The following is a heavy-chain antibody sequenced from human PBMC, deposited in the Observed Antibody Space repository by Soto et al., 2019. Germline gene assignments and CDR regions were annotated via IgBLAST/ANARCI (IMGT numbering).Heavy chain of an antibody. CDR3: ARGYGSSGYYFTHRSQNKRAEYFQH. Sequence: PSETLCLTWAVYGGSFSGYYWSWSLQPPGKGLEWIGEINHSGSTNYNPSLKSRVTISVDTSKNQFSLKLSSVTAADTAVYYCARGYGSSGYYFTHRSQNKRAEYFQHWGQGTLLTVSS. CDR1: GGSFSGYY. V-gene: IGHV4-34*01. CDR2: INHSGST. J-gene: IGHJ1*01. D-gene: IGHD3-22*01.